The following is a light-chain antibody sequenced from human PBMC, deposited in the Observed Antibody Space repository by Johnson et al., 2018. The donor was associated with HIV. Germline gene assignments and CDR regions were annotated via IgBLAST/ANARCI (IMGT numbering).Light chain of an antibody. CDR3: LAWDTSLGAQYV. V-gene: IGLV1-51*01. CDR1: SSNIGNNY. Sequence: QSVLTQPPSVSAAPGQKVTISCSGSSSNIGNNYISWYQQLPGTAPKLLIYDNNKRPSGIPDRFSGSKSGTSATLGITGLQTGDEADYYCLAWDTSLGAQYVFGSGTKVTVL. J-gene: IGLJ1*01. CDR2: DNN.